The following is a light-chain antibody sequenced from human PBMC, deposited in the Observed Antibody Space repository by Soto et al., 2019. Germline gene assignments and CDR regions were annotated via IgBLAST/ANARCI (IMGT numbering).Light chain of an antibody. CDR2: EVN. J-gene: IGLJ2*01. V-gene: IGLV2-8*01. Sequence: QSALTQPPSASGSPGQSVAISCTGTNSDIGNYNFVSWYQQHPGKAPKLMIYEVNKPPSGVPDRFSGSKSGNTASLTVSGLQPEDEADYYCSSYAGSNNLLFGGGTKVTVL. CDR1: NSDIGNYNF. CDR3: SSYAGSNNLL.